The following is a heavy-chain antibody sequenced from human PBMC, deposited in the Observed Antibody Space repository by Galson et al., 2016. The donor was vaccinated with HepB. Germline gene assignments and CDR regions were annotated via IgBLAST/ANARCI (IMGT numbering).Heavy chain of an antibody. CDR3: ARNLIAVPRQFYYHGMDV. D-gene: IGHD6-19*01. Sequence: SLRLSCAASGFNFSWYWMSWVRQAPGKGPEWLANIKQDGGNKYYVDSAKGRFTISRDNAQNSLFLQMNSLRAEDTAVYYCARNLIAVPRQFYYHGMDVWGQGTTVTVSS. J-gene: IGHJ6*02. V-gene: IGHV3-7*03. CDR1: GFNFSWYW. CDR2: IKQDGGNK.